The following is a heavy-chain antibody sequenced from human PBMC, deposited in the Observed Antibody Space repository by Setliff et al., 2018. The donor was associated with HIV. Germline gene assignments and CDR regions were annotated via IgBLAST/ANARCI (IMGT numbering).Heavy chain of an antibody. Sequence: SETLSLTCYVTDDPISSYYWSWVRQPAGKGLEWIGRLYVSGDTNYNPSLKSRVTMSLDTSKKHFSLNLKSVTAADTAVYYCASHQHNFTGYYYYYYYMAVWGRGTMVTVSS. CDR1: DDPISSYY. CDR3: ASHQHNFTGYYYYYYYMAV. J-gene: IGHJ6*03. CDR2: LYVSGDT. V-gene: IGHV4-4*07. D-gene: IGHD3-9*01.